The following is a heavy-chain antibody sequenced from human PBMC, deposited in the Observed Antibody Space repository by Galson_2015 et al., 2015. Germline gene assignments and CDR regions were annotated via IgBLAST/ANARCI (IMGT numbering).Heavy chain of an antibody. CDR1: GGSISSYY. Sequence: TLSLTCTVSGGSISSYYWSWIRQPPGKGLEWIGYIYYSGSTNYNPSLKSRVTISVDTSKNQFSLKLSSVTAADTAVYYCARNKPLTGPHGGLDYWGQGTLVTVSS. V-gene: IGHV4-59*01. CDR3: ARNKPLTGPHGGLDY. D-gene: IGHD3-9*01. CDR2: IYYSGST. J-gene: IGHJ4*02.